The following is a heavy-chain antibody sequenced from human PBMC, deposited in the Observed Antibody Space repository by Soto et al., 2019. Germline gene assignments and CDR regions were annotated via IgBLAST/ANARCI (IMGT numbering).Heavy chain of an antibody. CDR1: GGTFSSYA. Sequence: SVKVSCKASGGTFSSYAISWVRQAPGQGLEWMGGIIPIFGTANYAQKFQGRVTITADESTSTAYMELSSLRSEDTAVYYCARDSSVCSGGSCYPDYWGQGTLVTVSS. V-gene: IGHV1-69*13. J-gene: IGHJ4*02. CDR2: IIPIFGTA. CDR3: ARDSSVCSGGSCYPDY. D-gene: IGHD2-15*01.